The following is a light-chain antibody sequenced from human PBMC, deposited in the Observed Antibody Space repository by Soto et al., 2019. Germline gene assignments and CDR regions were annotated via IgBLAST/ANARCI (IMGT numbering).Light chain of an antibody. V-gene: IGKV3-20*01. J-gene: IGKJ1*01. Sequence: EIVLTQSPGTLSLSPGERVTLSCRASESVSSGYVGWYQQKPGQAPRLVIFGAIGRATGIPDRFRGSGSGTDFTLTISSLEPEDFAVYYCQQYYSTPRTFGQGTNVEIK. CDR3: QQYYSTPRT. CDR2: GAI. CDR1: ESVSSGY.